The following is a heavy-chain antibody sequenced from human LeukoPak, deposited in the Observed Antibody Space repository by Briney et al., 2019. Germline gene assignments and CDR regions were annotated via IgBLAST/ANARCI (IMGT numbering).Heavy chain of an antibody. V-gene: IGHV7-4-1*02. J-gene: IGHJ6*02. CDR2: INTNTGNP. CDR1: GHTFTSYA. D-gene: IGHD6-13*01. Sequence: GASVKVSCKASGHTFTSYAMNWVRQAPGQGLEWMGWINTNTGNPTYAQGFTGRFVFSLDTSVSTAHLQISSLKPEDTAIYYCARINGDSSTWYYYYYGMDVWGQGTTVTVSS. CDR3: ARINGDSSTWYYYYYGMDV.